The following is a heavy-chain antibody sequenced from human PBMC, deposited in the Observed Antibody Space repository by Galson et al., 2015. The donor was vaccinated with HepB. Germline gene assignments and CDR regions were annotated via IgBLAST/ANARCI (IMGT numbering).Heavy chain of an antibody. D-gene: IGHD6-6*01. Sequence: QSGAEVKKPGESLKISCKGSGYSFTSYWIGWVRQMPGKGLEWMGIIYPGDSDTRYSPSFQGQVTISADKSISTAYLQWSSLKASDTAMYYCARHKQLAPLGYYYGMDVWGQGTTVTVSS. V-gene: IGHV5-51*01. J-gene: IGHJ6*02. CDR2: IYPGDSDT. CDR3: ARHKQLAPLGYYYGMDV. CDR1: GYSFTSYW.